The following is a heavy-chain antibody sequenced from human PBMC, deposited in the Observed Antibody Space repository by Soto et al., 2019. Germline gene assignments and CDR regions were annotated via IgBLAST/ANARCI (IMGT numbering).Heavy chain of an antibody. CDR3: ARHRESGGNGYFDY. CDR1: GGSISSSGYY. V-gene: IGHV4-39*01. CDR2: MYSSGNT. J-gene: IGHJ4*02. D-gene: IGHD2-15*01. Sequence: SETLSLTCSVSGGSISSSGYYLGWIRQPPGKGLEWIGSMYSSGNTYYGPSLKSRVTISADISKNHFSLKLSSVTAPDPAVYYRARHRESGGNGYFDYWGQGTLVTVTS.